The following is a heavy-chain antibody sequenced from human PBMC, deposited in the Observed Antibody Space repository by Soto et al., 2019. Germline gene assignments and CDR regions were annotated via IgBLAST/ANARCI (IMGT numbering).Heavy chain of an antibody. CDR1: GFTFSSYG. J-gene: IGHJ4*02. D-gene: IGHD3-22*01. V-gene: IGHV3-30*18. Sequence: GGSLRLSCAASGFTFSSYGMHWVRQAPGKGLEWVAVISYDGSNKYYADSVKGRFTISRDNSKNTLYLQMNSLRAEDTAVYYCAKDGGYYSSYFDYWGQGTLVTVSS. CDR2: ISYDGSNK. CDR3: AKDGGYYSSYFDY.